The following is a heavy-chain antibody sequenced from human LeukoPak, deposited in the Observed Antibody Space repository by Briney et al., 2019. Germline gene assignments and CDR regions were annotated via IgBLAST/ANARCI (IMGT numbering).Heavy chain of an antibody. Sequence: GGSLRLSCAASGFTFSSYSMNWVRQAPGKGLEWVSSISSSSSYIYYADSVKGRFTISRDNSKNTLYLQMNSLRAEDTAVYYCAKGVGGSANYYYMDVWGKGTTVTDSS. CDR1: GFTFSSYS. V-gene: IGHV3-21*01. D-gene: IGHD3-10*01. J-gene: IGHJ6*03. CDR3: AKGVGGSANYYYMDV. CDR2: ISSSSSYI.